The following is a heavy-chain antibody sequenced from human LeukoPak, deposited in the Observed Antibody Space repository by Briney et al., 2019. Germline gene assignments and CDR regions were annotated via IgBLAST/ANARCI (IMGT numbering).Heavy chain of an antibody. CDR3: ARDLEWELQFAAFDI. CDR1: GFTFSSYD. Sequence: GGSLRLSCAASGFTFSSYDMHWVRQATGKGLEWVSAIGTAGDTYYPGSVKGRFTISRENAKNSLYLQMNSLRAEDTAVYYCARDLEWELQFAAFDIWGQGTMVTVSS. V-gene: IGHV3-13*01. J-gene: IGHJ3*02. CDR2: IGTAGDT. D-gene: IGHD1-26*01.